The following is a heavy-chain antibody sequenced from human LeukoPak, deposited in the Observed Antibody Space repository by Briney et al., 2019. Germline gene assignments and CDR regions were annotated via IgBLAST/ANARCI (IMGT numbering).Heavy chain of an antibody. D-gene: IGHD3-22*01. J-gene: IGHJ6*03. V-gene: IGHV3-23*01. Sequence: GGSLRLSCAASGFTFSSYAMHWVRQAPGKGLEWVSSLSGSGSGIYYADSVKGRFTISRDNSKNTLSLQMNGLRAEDTAVYYCAKGGNYDSSASPYYYFYYMDVWGKGTTVTVSS. CDR2: LSGSGSGI. CDR1: GFTFSSYA. CDR3: AKGGNYDSSASPYYYFYYMDV.